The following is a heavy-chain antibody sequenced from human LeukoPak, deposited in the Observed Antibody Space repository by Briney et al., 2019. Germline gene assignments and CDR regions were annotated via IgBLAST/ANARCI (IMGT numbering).Heavy chain of an antibody. J-gene: IGHJ3*02. CDR2: IIPIFGTA. D-gene: IGHD2-21*01. CDR1: GGTFISYA. CDR3: ARAAMSVMDAFDI. Sequence: SVTVSCKASGGTFISYAISWVRQAPGQGLEWMGGIIPIFGTANYAQKFQGRVTITTDESTSTAYMELSSLRSGDTAVYYCARAAMSVMDAFDIWGQGTMVTVSS. V-gene: IGHV1-69*05.